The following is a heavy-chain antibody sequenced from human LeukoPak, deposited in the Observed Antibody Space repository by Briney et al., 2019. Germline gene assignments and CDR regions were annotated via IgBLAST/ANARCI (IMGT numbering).Heavy chain of an antibody. D-gene: IGHD1-26*01. CDR3: ARYYADYYYYYYMDV. V-gene: IGHV3-20*04. Sequence: PGGSLRLSCAAWGVTFDDYGMSWVRQARGKGGEWGSGINWNGGSTGYADSVKGRFTISRDNAKNSLYLQMNSLRAEDTALYYCARYYADYYYYYYMDVWGKGTTVTASS. CDR1: GVTFDDYG. CDR2: INWNGGST. J-gene: IGHJ6*03.